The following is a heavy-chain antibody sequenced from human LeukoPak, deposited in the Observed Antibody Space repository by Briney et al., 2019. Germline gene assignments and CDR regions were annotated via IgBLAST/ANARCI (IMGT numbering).Heavy chain of an antibody. V-gene: IGHV1-46*01. Sequence: ASVKLSCNASGYTFTSYYMHCVRQSPGQGLEWMGIINPSGGSTSYAQKFQGRVTMTRDMSTSTVYMELSSLRSEDTAVYYCARGGTKYGSGSSNYYYYMDVWGKGTTVTVSS. J-gene: IGHJ6*03. D-gene: IGHD3-10*01. CDR3: ARGGTKYGSGSSNYYYYMDV. CDR1: GYTFTSYY. CDR2: INPSGGST.